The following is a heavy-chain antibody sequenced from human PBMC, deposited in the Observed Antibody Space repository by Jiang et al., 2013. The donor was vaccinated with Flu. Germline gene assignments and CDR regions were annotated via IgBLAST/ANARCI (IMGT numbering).Heavy chain of an antibody. CDR2: ISAYNGDT. J-gene: IGHJ4*02. V-gene: IGHV1-18*01. Sequence: SGAEVKKPGASVKVSCKASNFTFTNYGFIWVRQAPGQGLEWIGWISAYNGDTNYAQSFQGRVALTTDTPTNTAYMELRSLSSDDTAIYYCARGGRIAATGRVGFDYWGQGTLVTVSS. D-gene: IGHD6-13*01. CDR1: NFTFTNYG. CDR3: ARGGRIAATGRVGFDY.